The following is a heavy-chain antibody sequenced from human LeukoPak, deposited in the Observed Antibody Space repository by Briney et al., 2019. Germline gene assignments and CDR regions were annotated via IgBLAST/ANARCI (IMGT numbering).Heavy chain of an antibody. V-gene: IGHV4-39*01. D-gene: IGHD4-23*01. J-gene: IGHJ4*02. Sequence: SETLSLTCTVSGGSISSSSYYWGWIRQPPGKGLEWIGSIYYSGSAYYNPSLKSRVTISVDTSKNQFSLKLSSVTAADTAVYYCARLLRWYLDYWGQGTLVTVSS. CDR3: ARLLRWYLDY. CDR1: GGSISSSSYY. CDR2: IYYSGSA.